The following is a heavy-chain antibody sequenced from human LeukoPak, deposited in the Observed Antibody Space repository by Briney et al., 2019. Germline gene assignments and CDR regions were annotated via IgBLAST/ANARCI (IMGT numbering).Heavy chain of an antibody. V-gene: IGHV1-69*05. D-gene: IGHD3-22*01. CDR2: IIPIFGTA. Sequence: SVKVSCKASEGTFSSYAISWVRQAPGQGLEWMGGIIPIFGTANYAQKFQGRVTITTDESTSTAYMELSSLRSEDTAVYYCASGLLRWFDPWGQGTLVTVSS. J-gene: IGHJ5*02. CDR1: EGTFSSYA. CDR3: ASGLLRWFDP.